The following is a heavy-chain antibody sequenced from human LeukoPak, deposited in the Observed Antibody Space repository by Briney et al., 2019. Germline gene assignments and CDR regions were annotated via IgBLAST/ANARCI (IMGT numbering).Heavy chain of an antibody. CDR1: GFTFSSYW. D-gene: IGHD2-2*01. CDR3: ASQYCGSTSCYGFDAFDI. V-gene: IGHV3-74*01. Sequence: PGGSLRLSCAGSGFTFSSYWMHWVRQAPGKGLVWVSRITNDGSTTSYADSVKGRFTISRDNAKNTLYLQMNSLRAEDTAVYYCASQYCGSTSCYGFDAFDIWGQGTKVTVPS. CDR2: ITNDGSTT. J-gene: IGHJ3*02.